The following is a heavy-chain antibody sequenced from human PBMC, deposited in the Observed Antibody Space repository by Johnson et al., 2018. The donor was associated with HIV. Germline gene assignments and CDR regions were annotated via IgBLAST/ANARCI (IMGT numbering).Heavy chain of an antibody. D-gene: IGHD2-2*01. J-gene: IGHJ3*02. CDR1: AFTFSSTW. CDR3: ARDRPAIVVVPAADDAFDI. V-gene: IGHV3-7*05. Sequence: VQLVESGGGLVQPGGSLRLSCAASAFTFSSTWMSWVRQAPGKGLEFVANIKQDGSEKYYVDSVKGRFPISRDNAKNSLYLQMNSLRAEDTAVYYCARDRPAIVVVPAADDAFDIWGQGTMVTVSS. CDR2: IKQDGSEK.